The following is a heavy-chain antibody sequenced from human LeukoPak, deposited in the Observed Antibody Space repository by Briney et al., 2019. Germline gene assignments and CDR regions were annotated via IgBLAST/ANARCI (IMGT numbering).Heavy chain of an antibody. V-gene: IGHV1-18*01. Sequence: ASVKVSCKASGYTFTSYDISWLRQAPGQGLEWMGRISAYNGNKNYSQKLQGRVTLTTDTSTSTAYMELRSSRSDDTAVYFCAREYYDYYEGFDYWGQGTLVTVSS. J-gene: IGHJ4*02. CDR2: ISAYNGNK. D-gene: IGHD3-22*01. CDR3: AREYYDYYEGFDY. CDR1: GYTFTSYD.